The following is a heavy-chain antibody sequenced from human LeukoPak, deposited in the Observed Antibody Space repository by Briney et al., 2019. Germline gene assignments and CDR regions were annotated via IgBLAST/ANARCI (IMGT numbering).Heavy chain of an antibody. Sequence: GGSLRLSCAVSGFTFSNYYMHWVRQAPGKGLVWVSRINGDGRDTTYVDSVKGRFTISRDNAKDTLYLQMSSLRVDDTAVYYCAGTSEYSSGWSGLRDWGRGTLVTVSS. CDR3: AGTSEYSSGWSGLRD. D-gene: IGHD6-19*01. CDR1: GFTFSNYY. CDR2: INGDGRDT. V-gene: IGHV3-74*01. J-gene: IGHJ4*02.